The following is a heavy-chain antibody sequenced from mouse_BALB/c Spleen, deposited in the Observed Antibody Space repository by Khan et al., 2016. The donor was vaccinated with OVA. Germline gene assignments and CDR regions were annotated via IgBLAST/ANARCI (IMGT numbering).Heavy chain of an antibody. CDR1: GFTFSSFV. D-gene: IGHD2-1*01. CDR3: ANGNYGWFAY. J-gene: IGHJ3*01. V-gene: IGHV5-9-1*01. CDR2: ISSAGPYT. Sequence: EVELVESGGGLVKPGGSLKLSCAASGFTFSSFVMSWVRQTPEKRLEWVATISSAGPYTYFPDSVKGRFTISRDNAKNTLYLQMNSLRSEDTAMYYCANGNYGWFAYWGQGTLVTVSA.